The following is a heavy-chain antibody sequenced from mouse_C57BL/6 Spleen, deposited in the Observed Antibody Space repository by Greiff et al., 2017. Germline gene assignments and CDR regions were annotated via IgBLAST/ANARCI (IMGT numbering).Heavy chain of an antibody. D-gene: IGHD2-2*01. Sequence: VKLQQPGAELVMPGASVKLSCKASGYTFTSYWMHWVKQRPGQGLEWIGEIDPSDSYTNYNQKFKGKSTLTVDKSSSTAYMELRSLTSEDSAVYFCARTNYGSFDYWGQGTTLTVSS. J-gene: IGHJ2*01. CDR3: ARTNYGSFDY. CDR2: IDPSDSYT. CDR1: GYTFTSYW. V-gene: IGHV1-69*01.